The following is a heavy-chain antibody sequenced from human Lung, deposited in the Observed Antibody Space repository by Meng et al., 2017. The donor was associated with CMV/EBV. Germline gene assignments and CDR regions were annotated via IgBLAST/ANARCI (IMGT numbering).Heavy chain of an antibody. V-gene: IGHV1-46*01. J-gene: IGHJ4*02. CDR2: INPSGGST. D-gene: IGHD3-22*01. CDR1: GGTFSNYA. CDR3: ARLGYYDSSPLGDYFDY. Sequence: ASXXVSXKASGGTFSNYAFSWVRQAPGQGLEWMGIINPSGGSTSYAQKFQGRVTMTRDTSTSTVYMELSSLRSEDTAVYYCARLGYYDSSPLGDYFDYWGQGTXVTVSS.